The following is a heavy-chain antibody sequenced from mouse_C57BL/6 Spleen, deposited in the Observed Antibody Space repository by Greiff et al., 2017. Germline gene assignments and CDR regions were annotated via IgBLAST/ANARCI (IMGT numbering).Heavy chain of an antibody. D-gene: IGHD1-1*01. CDR3: ARRITTVVANYFDY. CDR1: GFTFSSYA. V-gene: IGHV5-4*03. J-gene: IGHJ2*01. Sequence: EVKLVESGGGLVKPGGSLKLSCAASGFTFSSYAMSWVRQTPEKRLEWVATISDGGSYTYYPDNVKGRFTISRDNAKNNLYLQMSHLKSEDTAMYYWARRITTVVANYFDYWGQGTTLTVSS. CDR2: ISDGGSYT.